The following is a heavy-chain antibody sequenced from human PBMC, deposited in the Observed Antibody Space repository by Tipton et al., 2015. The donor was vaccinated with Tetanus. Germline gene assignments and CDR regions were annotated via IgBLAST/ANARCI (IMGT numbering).Heavy chain of an antibody. CDR3: ARVHTPGLLGRYPLDY. Sequence: SLRLSCAASGFTFSSYNMNWVRQAPGKGLEWVSYITSSSSTIYYADSVKGRFTISRDNAKNSLYLQMNSLRDDDTAVYYCARVHTPGLLGRYPLDYWGQGTLVTVSS. D-gene: IGHD2-21*02. CDR2: ITSSSSTI. V-gene: IGHV3-48*02. CDR1: GFTFSSYN. J-gene: IGHJ4*02.